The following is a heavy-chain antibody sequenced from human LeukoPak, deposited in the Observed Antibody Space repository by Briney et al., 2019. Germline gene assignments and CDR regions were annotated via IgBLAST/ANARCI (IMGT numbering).Heavy chain of an antibody. CDR2: INPNSGGT. CDR1: GYTFTGYY. Sequence: GASVKVSCKASGYTFTGYYMHWVRQAPGQGLEWMGWINPNSGGTNYAQKFKGRVTMTRDTSISTAYMELRSLRSDDTAVYYCARDEGSGYYGFDYWGQGTLVTVSS. J-gene: IGHJ4*02. CDR3: ARDEGSGYYGFDY. D-gene: IGHD3-22*01. V-gene: IGHV1-2*02.